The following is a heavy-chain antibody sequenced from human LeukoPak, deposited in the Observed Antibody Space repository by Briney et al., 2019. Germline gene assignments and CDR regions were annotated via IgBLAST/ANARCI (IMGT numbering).Heavy chain of an antibody. J-gene: IGHJ4*02. Sequence: ASVKVSCKASGYTFTSYGISWVRQAPGQGLEWMGWIGAYNGNTNYAQKLQGRVTMTTDTSTSTAYMELRSLRSDDTAVYYCARDNRVVAATRIDYWGQGTLVTVSS. V-gene: IGHV1-18*01. D-gene: IGHD2-15*01. CDR3: ARDNRVVAATRIDY. CDR2: IGAYNGNT. CDR1: GYTFTSYG.